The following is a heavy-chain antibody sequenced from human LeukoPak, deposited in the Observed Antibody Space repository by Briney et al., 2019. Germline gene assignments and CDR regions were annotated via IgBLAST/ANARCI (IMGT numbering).Heavy chain of an antibody. CDR3: ARDGDLVVPRRCDY. CDR2: IKQDGSEK. CDR1: GFTFSNYG. D-gene: IGHD2-21*01. V-gene: IGHV3-7*01. Sequence: GGSLRLSCVASGFTFSNYGMSWVRQAPGKGLEWVANIKQDGSEKYYVDSVKGRFTISRDNAKNSLYLQMNSLRAEDTAVYYCARDGDLVVPRRCDYWGQGTLVTVSS. J-gene: IGHJ4*02.